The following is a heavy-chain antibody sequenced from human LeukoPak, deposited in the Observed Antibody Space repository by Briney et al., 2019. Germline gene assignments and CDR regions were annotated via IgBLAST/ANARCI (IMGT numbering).Heavy chain of an antibody. V-gene: IGHV1-18*04. CDR3: ARHSGSGWQALGY. Sequence: ASVKVSCKASGYTFSNYGISWVRRAPGLGLEWMGWTSYNGNTNYAQKFQDRVTMTTDTSTTTAYMELRSLESGDTAVYYCARHSGSGWQALGYWGQGTLVTVSS. D-gene: IGHD6-19*01. CDR1: GYTFSNYG. J-gene: IGHJ4*02. CDR2: TSYNGNT.